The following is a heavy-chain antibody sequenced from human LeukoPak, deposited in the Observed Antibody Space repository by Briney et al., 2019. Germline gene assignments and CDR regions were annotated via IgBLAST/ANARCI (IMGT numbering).Heavy chain of an antibody. D-gene: IGHD5-24*01. Sequence: GGSLRLSCAASGFTFSSYEMDWVRRAPGKGLEWVSYICSSGGSRYYADSVKGRFTSSRDNAKNSLYLQMNSLRVEDTAVYYCAREDGDAFDIWGQGTMVSVSS. CDR2: ICSSGGSR. CDR3: AREDGDAFDI. V-gene: IGHV3-48*03. J-gene: IGHJ3*02. CDR1: GFTFSSYE.